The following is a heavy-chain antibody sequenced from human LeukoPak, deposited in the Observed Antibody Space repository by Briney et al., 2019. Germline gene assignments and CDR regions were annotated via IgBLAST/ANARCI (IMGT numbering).Heavy chain of an antibody. Sequence: ASVKVSCKASGYTFTGYYMHWVRQAPGQGLEWMGWINPNSGGTNYAQKFQGRVTMTRDTSISTAYMELSRLRSDDTAVYYCARGPLFGELLLYYWGQGTLVTVSS. CDR1: GYTFTGYY. V-gene: IGHV1-2*02. J-gene: IGHJ4*02. D-gene: IGHD3-10*01. CDR3: ARGPLFGELLLYY. CDR2: INPNSGGT.